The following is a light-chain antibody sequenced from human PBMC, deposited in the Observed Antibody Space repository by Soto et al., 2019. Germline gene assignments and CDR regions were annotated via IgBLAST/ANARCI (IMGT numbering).Light chain of an antibody. J-gene: IGKJ3*01. Sequence: IQMTQSPSSVSASTGDRVTITCRASQGISSYLAWYQQKPGKAPKLLIYAASTLQSGVPSRFSGSGSGTDFTLTISCLQSEDFATYYCQQYYSYPLTFGPGTKVDIK. CDR2: AAS. CDR1: QGISSY. V-gene: IGKV1-8*01. CDR3: QQYYSYPLT.